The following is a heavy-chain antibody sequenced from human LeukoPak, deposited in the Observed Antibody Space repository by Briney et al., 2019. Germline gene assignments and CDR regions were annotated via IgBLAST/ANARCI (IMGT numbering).Heavy chain of an antibody. CDR3: ARVLRSSGSYWFDP. Sequence: SETLSLTCTVSGGSISSYYWSWIRQPPGKGLEWIGYSDYSGSTNYNPSLKSRVTISVDTSKNQSSLKLSSVTAADTAVYYWARVLRSSGSYWFDPWGQGTLVTVSS. CDR1: GGSISSYY. D-gene: IGHD6-19*01. J-gene: IGHJ5*02. V-gene: IGHV4-59*08. CDR2: SDYSGST.